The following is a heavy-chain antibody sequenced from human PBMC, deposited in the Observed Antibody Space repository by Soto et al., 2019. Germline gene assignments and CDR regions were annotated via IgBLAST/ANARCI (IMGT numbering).Heavy chain of an antibody. D-gene: IGHD1-26*01. CDR1: GYTFTDYY. Sequence: QVQLVQSGAEVKKPGASVKVSCKTSGYTFTDYYIHWVRQAPGQGLEWIGWINANNGFTDYAQKFQDRFTMTGDTSMNAAYMERNSLSSDDTALDFRARDHRTGSYSVWGQGTLVTVSS. CDR2: INANNGFT. CDR3: ARDHRTGSYSV. V-gene: IGHV1-2*02. J-gene: IGHJ4*02.